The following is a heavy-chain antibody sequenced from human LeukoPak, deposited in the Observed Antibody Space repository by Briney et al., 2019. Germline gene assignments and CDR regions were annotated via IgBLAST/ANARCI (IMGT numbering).Heavy chain of an antibody. CDR3: AKDLPRGVVVVAAGGAFDI. CDR1: GYPFTRYY. CDR2: INPRGGSP. J-gene: IGHJ3*02. Sequence: ASVKVSCKASGYPFTRYYVHWVRQAPGQGLEWMGIINPRGGSPSYAQRFQGRVTMTRDTSTSTMYMELSSLRSEDTAVYYCAKDLPRGVVVVAAGGAFDIWGQGTMVTVSS. D-gene: IGHD2-15*01. V-gene: IGHV1-46*01.